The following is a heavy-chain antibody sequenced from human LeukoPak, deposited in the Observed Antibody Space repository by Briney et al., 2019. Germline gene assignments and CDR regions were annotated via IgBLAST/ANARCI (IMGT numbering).Heavy chain of an antibody. CDR2: IYHSGST. CDR1: GGSISSGGYS. V-gene: IGHV4-30-2*01. CDR3: ARGGSGSYYPMGWFDP. Sequence: SETLSLTCAVSGGSISSGGYSWSWIRQPPGKGLEWIGYIYHSGSTYYNPSLKSRVTISVDRSKNQFSLKLSSVTAADTAVYYCARGGSGSYYPMGWFDPWGRGTLVTVSS. D-gene: IGHD3-10*01. J-gene: IGHJ5*02.